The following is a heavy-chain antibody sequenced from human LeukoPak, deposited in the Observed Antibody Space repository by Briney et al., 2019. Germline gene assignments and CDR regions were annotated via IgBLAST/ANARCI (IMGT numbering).Heavy chain of an antibody. D-gene: IGHD5-12*01. CDR3: AKAGDPIIVALCSFDY. Sequence: PGGSLRLSCAASGFTFSSYTMSWVRQAPGKGLEWVSAISGTGGTTYYADSVKGRFTISRDNSKNTLYLQMNSLRAEDTAVYYCAKAGDPIIVALCSFDYWGQGTLVTVSS. J-gene: IGHJ4*02. CDR2: ISGTGGTT. CDR1: GFTFSSYT. V-gene: IGHV3-23*01.